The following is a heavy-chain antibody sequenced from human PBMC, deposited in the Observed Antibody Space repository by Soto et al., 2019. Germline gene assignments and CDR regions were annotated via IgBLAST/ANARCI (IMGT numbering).Heavy chain of an antibody. D-gene: IGHD3-10*01. CDR3: ARGSMVRGGWGMDV. Sequence: SETLSLTCAVYGGSFSGYYWSWTRQPPGKGLEWIGEINHSGSTNYNPSLKSRVTISVDTSKNQFSLKLSPVTAADTAVYYCARGSMVRGGWGMDVWGQGTTVTVSS. J-gene: IGHJ6*02. CDR1: GGSFSGYY. CDR2: INHSGST. V-gene: IGHV4-34*01.